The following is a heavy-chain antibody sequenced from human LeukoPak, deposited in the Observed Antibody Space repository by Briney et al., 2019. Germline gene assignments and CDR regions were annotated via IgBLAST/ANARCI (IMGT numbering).Heavy chain of an antibody. J-gene: IGHJ6*03. CDR2: IAHDGTNK. Sequence: GGSLRLSCVASGFTFSSYGMHWVRQAPGMGLEWVAFIAHDGTNKYYADSVKGRFTISRDTSKNTLFLQMNTLRAEDTAVYYCAKGPASYYYYYMDVWGKGTTVTVSS. CDR3: AKGPASYYYYYMDV. CDR1: GFTFSSYG. V-gene: IGHV3-30*02.